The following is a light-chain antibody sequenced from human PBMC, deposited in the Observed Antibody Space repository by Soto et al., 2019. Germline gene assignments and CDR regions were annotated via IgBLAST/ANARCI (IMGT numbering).Light chain of an antibody. Sequence: QMNLSPSAVSATIRDRVTIPCRASQSISSWLAWYQQKPGKAPKPLIYDASSLESGVPSRFSGSGSGTEFTLTISSLQPDDFATYYCQHYNSYSEAFGQGSMV. CDR3: QHYNSYSEA. CDR1: QSISSW. V-gene: IGKV1-5*01. J-gene: IGKJ1*01. CDR2: DAS.